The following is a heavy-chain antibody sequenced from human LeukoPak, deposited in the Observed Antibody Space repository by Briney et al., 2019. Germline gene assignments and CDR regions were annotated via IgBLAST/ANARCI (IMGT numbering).Heavy chain of an antibody. CDR2: IGGRGTNT. V-gene: IGHV3-23*01. CDR1: GFTFSNYV. CDR3: AKDGGSRFEVVPAAIGRYWHFDL. Sequence: PGGSLRLSCAASGFTFSNYVMSWVRQAPGKGLEWVSSIGGRGTNTNYADSVKGRFTISRDNSKNTLYLQLNSLRAEDTAEYYCAKDGGSRFEVVPAAIGRYWHFDLWGRGTLVTVSS. D-gene: IGHD2-2*02. J-gene: IGHJ2*01.